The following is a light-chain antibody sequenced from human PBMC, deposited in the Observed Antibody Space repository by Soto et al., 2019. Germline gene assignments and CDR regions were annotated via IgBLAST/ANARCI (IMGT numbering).Light chain of an antibody. CDR2: DAS. J-gene: IGKJ5*01. CDR1: QSVSIY. CDR3: QQRTDWPPAVT. V-gene: IGKV3-11*01. Sequence: EIVLTQSPATLSLSPGERATLSCRASQSVSIYLAWYQHKPGQAPRLLIYDASNRATGIPARLSGSGSGTDFTLTISSLEPEDFAVYYCQQRTDWPPAVTFGQGTRLEIK.